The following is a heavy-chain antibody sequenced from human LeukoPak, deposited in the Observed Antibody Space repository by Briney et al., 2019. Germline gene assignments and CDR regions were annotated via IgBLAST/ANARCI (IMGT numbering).Heavy chain of an antibody. D-gene: IGHD3-22*01. Sequence: SETLSLTCTVSGGSISSSSYYWGWIRQPPGKGLEWIGSIYYSGSTHYNPSLKSRVTISVDSSKNQFSLKLSSVTAADTAVYYCARYYYDSSGYHYYYYMDVWGKGTTVTVSS. CDR2: IYYSGST. V-gene: IGHV4-39*07. CDR3: ARYYYDSSGYHYYYYMDV. J-gene: IGHJ6*03. CDR1: GGSISSSSYY.